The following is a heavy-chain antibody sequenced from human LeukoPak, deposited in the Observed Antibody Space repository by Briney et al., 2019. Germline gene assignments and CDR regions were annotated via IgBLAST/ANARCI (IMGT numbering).Heavy chain of an antibody. CDR3: ARATYNWNDVHFDY. Sequence: GGSLRLSCAASGFTLSSYSMNWVRQAPGKGLEWVSYISSSSSTIYYADSVKGRFTISRDNAKNSLYLQMNSLRAEDTAVYYCARATYNWNDVHFDYWGQGTLVTVSS. CDR1: GFTLSSYS. V-gene: IGHV3-48*04. D-gene: IGHD1-1*01. J-gene: IGHJ4*02. CDR2: ISSSSSTI.